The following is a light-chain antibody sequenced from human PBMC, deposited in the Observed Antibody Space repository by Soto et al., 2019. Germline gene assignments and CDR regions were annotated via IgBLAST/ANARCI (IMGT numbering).Light chain of an antibody. CDR3: QQYSASPKWT. CDR2: GAS. V-gene: IGKV3-20*01. Sequence: IVLTQSPCALSLSPGERATLSCRASQSVSSSYLAWYQQKPGQAPRLLIYGASRRATGIPDRFSGSGSGTDFTLTISGLEPEDFALHYCQQYSASPKWTFGQGTKVDIK. J-gene: IGKJ1*01. CDR1: QSVSSSY.